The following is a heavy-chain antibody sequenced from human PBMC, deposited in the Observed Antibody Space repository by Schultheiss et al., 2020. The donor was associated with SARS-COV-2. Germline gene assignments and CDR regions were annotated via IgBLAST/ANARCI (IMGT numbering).Heavy chain of an antibody. V-gene: IGHV1-69*06. CDR2: IIPIFGTA. CDR1: GGTFSSYA. J-gene: IGHJ5*02. D-gene: IGHD5-24*01. CDR3: ARVEDGYNSPGWFDP. Sequence: SVKVSCKASGGTFSSYAISWVRQAPGQGLEWMGGIIPIFGTANYAQKFQGRVTITADKSTSTAYMELSSLRSDDTAVYYCARVEDGYNSPGWFDPWGQGTLVTVSS.